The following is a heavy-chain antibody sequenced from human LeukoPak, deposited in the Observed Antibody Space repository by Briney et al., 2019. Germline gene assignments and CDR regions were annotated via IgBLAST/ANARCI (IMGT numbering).Heavy chain of an antibody. CDR1: GFTFSRYW. J-gene: IGHJ4*02. D-gene: IGHD5-24*01. CDR2: ISYDGSNK. CDR3: ARNFRDGYNNSFDY. Sequence: GGSLRLSCAASGFTFSRYWMSWVRQAPGKGLEWVTIISYDGSNKYYADYVKGRFTISRDNSKNTLYPQMNSLRAEDTAVYYCARNFRDGYNNSFDYWGQGTLVTVSS. V-gene: IGHV3-30*03.